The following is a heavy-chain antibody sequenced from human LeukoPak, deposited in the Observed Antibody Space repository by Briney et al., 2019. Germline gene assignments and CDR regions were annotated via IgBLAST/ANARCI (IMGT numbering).Heavy chain of an antibody. V-gene: IGHV3-21*01. CDR2: ISSSSSYI. J-gene: IGHJ4*02. CDR3: AREGCSSTSCYFGTYYFDY. D-gene: IGHD2-2*01. CDR1: GFTFSSYS. Sequence: GGSLRLSCAASGFTFSSYSMNWVRQAPGKGLEWVSSISSSSSYIYYADSVKGRFTISRDNAKNSLYLQMNSLRAKDTAVYYCAREGCSSTSCYFGTYYFDYWGQGTLVTVSS.